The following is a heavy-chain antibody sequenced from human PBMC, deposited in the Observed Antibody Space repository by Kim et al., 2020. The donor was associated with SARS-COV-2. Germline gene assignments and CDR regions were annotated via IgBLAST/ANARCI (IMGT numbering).Heavy chain of an antibody. CDR2: ISSSGRTI. CDR1: GFTFSSYE. CDR3: ARDTSGFHYFDY. Sequence: GGSLRLSCAASGFTFSSYEMNWVRQAPGRGREWFSYISSSGRTIYYADSVKGRFTISGDNAKNSLYLQMNSLRAEDTAVYYCARDTSGFHYFDYWGQGTLVIVSS. D-gene: IGHD3-22*01. J-gene: IGHJ4*02. V-gene: IGHV3-48*03.